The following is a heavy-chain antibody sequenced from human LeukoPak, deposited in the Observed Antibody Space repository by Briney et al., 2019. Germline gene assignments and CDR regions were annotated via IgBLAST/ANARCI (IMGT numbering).Heavy chain of an antibody. V-gene: IGHV4-61*02. Sequence: SETLSLTCTVSGGSISSGSYYWSWIRQPAGKGLEWIGRIYTSGSTNYNPSLKSRVTISVDTSKNQFSLKLSSVTAADTAVYYCARSSPYDSSGRLDYWGQGTLVTVSS. CDR1: GGSISSGSYY. J-gene: IGHJ4*02. D-gene: IGHD3-22*01. CDR2: IYTSGST. CDR3: ARSSPYDSSGRLDY.